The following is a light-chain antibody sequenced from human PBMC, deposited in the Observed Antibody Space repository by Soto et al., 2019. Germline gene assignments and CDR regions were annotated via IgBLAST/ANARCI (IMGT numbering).Light chain of an antibody. Sequence: EIVMTQSPATLSMSPGQRATLSCRASQSVSTNLAWYQQRPGQAPRLIIYGASTRAAGIPARFSGSGSGTGFTLTISSLQSEDFEVYHCQQYNNWPWTFGQGTKVDIK. CDR1: QSVSTN. V-gene: IGKV3-15*01. J-gene: IGKJ1*01. CDR3: QQYNNWPWT. CDR2: GAS.